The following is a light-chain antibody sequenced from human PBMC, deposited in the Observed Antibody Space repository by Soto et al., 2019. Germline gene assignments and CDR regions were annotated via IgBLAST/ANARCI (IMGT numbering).Light chain of an antibody. J-gene: IGKJ1*01. V-gene: IGKV3-15*01. CDR3: QQYNNWWT. CDR1: QSFSNN. Sequence: EIVMTQSPATLSVSPGERATLSCRASQSFSNNLAWYQKKPGQAPRLLIYGASTRATGIPARCSGSGSGTEFTITISSLQSEYFSVYYCQQYNNWWTFGQGTRVEIK. CDR2: GAS.